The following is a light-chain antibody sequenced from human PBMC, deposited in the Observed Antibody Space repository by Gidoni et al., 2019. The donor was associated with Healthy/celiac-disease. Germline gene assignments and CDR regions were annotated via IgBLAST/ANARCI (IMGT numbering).Light chain of an antibody. CDR3: SSYTSSSTLVV. CDR2: EVK. J-gene: IGLJ2*01. V-gene: IGLV2-14*01. CDR1: SSDVGGSNS. Sequence: QSALTQPASVSGSPGQSITISFTGTSSDVGGSNSVSWYQQHPGKAPKLMIYEVKNRPSGVSTRFSGSKSGNTASLTISGLQAEDEADYYCSSYTSSSTLVVFGGGTKLTGL.